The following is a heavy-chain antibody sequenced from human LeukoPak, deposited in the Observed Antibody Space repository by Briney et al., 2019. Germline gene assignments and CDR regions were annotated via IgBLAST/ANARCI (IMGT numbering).Heavy chain of an antibody. Sequence: GGSLRLSCAASGFTFSSYEMNWVRQAPGKGLEWVSYISSSGSTIYYADSVKGRFTISRDNAKNSLYLQMNSLRAEDTAVYYCARGEYGSGSYHIDYWGQGTLVTVSS. D-gene: IGHD3-10*01. CDR2: ISSSGSTI. V-gene: IGHV3-48*03. J-gene: IGHJ4*02. CDR1: GFTFSSYE. CDR3: ARGEYGSGSYHIDY.